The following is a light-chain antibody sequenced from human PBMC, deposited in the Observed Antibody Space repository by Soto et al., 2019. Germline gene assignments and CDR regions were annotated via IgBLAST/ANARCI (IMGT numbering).Light chain of an antibody. CDR3: QHYNNWST. V-gene: IGKV3-15*01. CDR1: QSVSSN. CDR2: GAS. Sequence: EIVMTQSPAILSVSPGERATLSCRASQSVSSNLAWYQQRPGQAPRLLIYGASTRATDIPARFSGSGSGTEFTLTITNLQSEDFAIYYCQHYNNWSTFGQGTRLEIK. J-gene: IGKJ5*01.